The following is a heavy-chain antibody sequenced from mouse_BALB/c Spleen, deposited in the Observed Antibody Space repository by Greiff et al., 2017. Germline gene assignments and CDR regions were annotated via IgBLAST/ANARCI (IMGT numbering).Heavy chain of an antibody. CDR3: ARDRGTGGAMDY. J-gene: IGHJ4*01. CDR1: GFTFSSYG. D-gene: IGHD3-1*01. Sequence: EVKLVESGGGLVQPGGSLKLSCAASGFTFSSYGMSWVRQTPDKRLELVATINSNGGSTYYPDSVKGRFTISRDNAKNTLYLQMSSLKSEDTAMYYCARDRGTGGAMDYWGQGTSVTVSS. CDR2: INSNGGST. V-gene: IGHV5-6-3*01.